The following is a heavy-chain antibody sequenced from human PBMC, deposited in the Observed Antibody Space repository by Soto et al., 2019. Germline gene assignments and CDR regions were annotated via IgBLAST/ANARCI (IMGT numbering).Heavy chain of an antibody. V-gene: IGHV4-39*01. CDR2: IYYSGST. Sequence: SETLSLTCTVSGGSISSSSYYWGWIRQPPGKGLEWIGSIYYSGSTNYNPSLKSRVTISVDTSKNQFSLKLSSVTAADTAVYYCARFTNYYDNPTVTTSRYYFDYWGQGTLVTAPQ. J-gene: IGHJ4*02. D-gene: IGHD4-17*01. CDR3: ARFTNYYDNPTVTTSRYYFDY. CDR1: GGSISSSSYY.